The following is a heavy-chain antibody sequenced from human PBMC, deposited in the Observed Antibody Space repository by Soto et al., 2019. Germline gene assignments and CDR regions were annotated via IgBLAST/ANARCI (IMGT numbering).Heavy chain of an antibody. Sequence: EVQLLESGGGLVQPGGSLRLSCAASGFTFSSYAMSWVRQAPGKGLEWGSAISGSGGSTYYADSVKGRFTISRDNSKNTLYLQMNSLRDEDTAVYYCAKAVRFLEWPIDYWGQGTLVTVSS. CDR1: GFTFSSYA. J-gene: IGHJ4*02. V-gene: IGHV3-23*01. D-gene: IGHD3-3*01. CDR3: AKAVRFLEWPIDY. CDR2: ISGSGGST.